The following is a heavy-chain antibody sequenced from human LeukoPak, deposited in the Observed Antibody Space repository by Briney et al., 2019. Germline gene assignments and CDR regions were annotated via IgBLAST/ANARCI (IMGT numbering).Heavy chain of an antibody. CDR3: ARVVGEYDILTGYYGPVYYYMDV. CDR1: GGSISSCNW. J-gene: IGHJ6*03. D-gene: IGHD3-9*01. CDR2: IYYSGST. V-gene: IGHV4-4*02. Sequence: SGTLSLTCAVSGGSISSCNWWSWVRQPPGKGLEWIGYIYYSGSTNYNPSLKSRVTMSVDTSKNQFSLKLSSVTAADTAVYYCARVVGEYDILTGYYGPVYYYMDVWGKGTTVTISS.